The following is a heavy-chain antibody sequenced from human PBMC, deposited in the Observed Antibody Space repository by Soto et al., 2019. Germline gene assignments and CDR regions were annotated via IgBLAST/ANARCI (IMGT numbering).Heavy chain of an antibody. CDR3: ANDFVDTAMGAVREFYYYYGMDV. Sequence: GGCLRLSCAASGFTFSSYIMNWVRRAPGKGRDWVSSISSGSSYIYYADSVKGRFTISRDNAKNSLYLQMNSLRAEDTAVYYCANDFVDTAMGAVREFYYYYGMDVWGQGTTVTVSS. CDR2: ISSGSSYI. J-gene: IGHJ6*02. V-gene: IGHV3-21*04. D-gene: IGHD5-18*01. CDR1: GFTFSSYI.